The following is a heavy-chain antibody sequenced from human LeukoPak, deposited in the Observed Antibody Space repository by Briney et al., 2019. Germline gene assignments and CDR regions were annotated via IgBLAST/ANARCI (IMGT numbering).Heavy chain of an antibody. Sequence: GGSLRLSCAASGFTFSNYAMHWVRQAPGKGLEWVAVISYDGTNEYYADSVKGRFTISRDNSNNTLYLQMNSLRAEDTAVYYCARDYHPGVSISYFDLWGRGTLVTVSS. CDR2: ISYDGTNE. CDR1: GFTFSNYA. V-gene: IGHV3-30-3*01. D-gene: IGHD3-3*01. CDR3: ARDYHPGVSISYFDL. J-gene: IGHJ2*01.